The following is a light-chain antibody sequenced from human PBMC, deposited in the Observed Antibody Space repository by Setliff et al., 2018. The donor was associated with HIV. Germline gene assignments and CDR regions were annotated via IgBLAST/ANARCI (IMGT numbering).Light chain of an antibody. J-gene: IGLJ1*01. Sequence: QSALTQPRSVSGPPGQSVTISCTGTSSDVGRYNYVSWYQHHPGKAPKLIIYDVTKRPSGVPDRFSGSKSGNTASLTISGLQAEDEADYYCSSYAGSNNFRVFGTGTRSPS. CDR2: DVT. CDR3: SSYAGSNNFRV. CDR1: SSDVGRYNY. V-gene: IGLV2-11*01.